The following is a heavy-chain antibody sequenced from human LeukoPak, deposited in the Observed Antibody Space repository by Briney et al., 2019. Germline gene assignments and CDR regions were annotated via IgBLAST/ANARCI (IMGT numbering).Heavy chain of an antibody. CDR2: ISWNSGSI. D-gene: IGHD3-22*01. V-gene: IGHV3-9*01. CDR1: GFTFDDYA. CDR3: AKAYYYDSSGPTFDY. Sequence: GRSLRRSCAASGFTFDDYAMHWVRQAPGKGLEWVSGISWNSGSIGYADSVRGRFTISRDNAKNSLYLQMNSLRAEDTALYYCAKAYYYDSSGPTFDYWGQGTLVTVSS. J-gene: IGHJ4*02.